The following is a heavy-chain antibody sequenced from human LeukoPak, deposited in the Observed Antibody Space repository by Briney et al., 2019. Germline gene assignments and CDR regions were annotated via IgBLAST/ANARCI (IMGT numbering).Heavy chain of an antibody. V-gene: IGHV3-53*01. CDR2: IYTGGST. Sequence: PGGSLRLSCAASGFTVSSNYMSGVRQAPGKGLEWFSVIYTGGSTYYSDSVKGRFTISRDNSKNTLYLQMNSLRAEDTAVCYCASSRFWSGFTVNYWGQGTLVTVSS. D-gene: IGHD3-3*01. J-gene: IGHJ4*02. CDR1: GFTVSSNY. CDR3: ASSRFWSGFTVNY.